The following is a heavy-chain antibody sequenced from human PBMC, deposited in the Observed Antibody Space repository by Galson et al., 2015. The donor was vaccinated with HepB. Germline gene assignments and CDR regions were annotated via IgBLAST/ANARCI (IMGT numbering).Heavy chain of an antibody. CDR2: ISYDGSNK. J-gene: IGHJ4*02. Sequence: SLRLSCAASGFTFSSYAMHWVRQAPGKGLEWVAVISYDGSNKYYADSVKGRFTISRDNSKNTLYLQMNSLRAEDTAVYYCAREGGAGHYGDYDRKYYSDYWGQGTLVTVSS. D-gene: IGHD4-17*01. V-gene: IGHV3-30*04. CDR3: AREGGAGHYGDYDRKYYSDY. CDR1: GFTFSSYA.